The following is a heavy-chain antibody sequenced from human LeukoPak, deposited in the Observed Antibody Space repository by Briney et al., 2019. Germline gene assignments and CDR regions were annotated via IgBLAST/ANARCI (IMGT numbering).Heavy chain of an antibody. CDR1: GFTFSSYG. V-gene: IGHV3-74*01. CDR2: INSDGSST. D-gene: IGHD3-9*01. CDR3: ARAQYVDWSAVSIYYYGMDV. Sequence: GGSLRLSCAASGFTFSSYGMHWVRQAPGKGLVWVSRINSDGSSTSYADSVKGRFTISRDNAKNMLYLQMNSLRAEDTAVYYCARAQYVDWSAVSIYYYGMDVWGKGTTVTVSS. J-gene: IGHJ6*04.